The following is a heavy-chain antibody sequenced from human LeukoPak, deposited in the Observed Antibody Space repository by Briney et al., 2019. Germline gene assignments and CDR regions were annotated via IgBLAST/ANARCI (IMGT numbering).Heavy chain of an antibody. Sequence: ASVKVSCKASGGTFSSYAISWVRQAPGQGLEWMGGIIPIFGTANYAQKFQGRVTITADKSTSTAYMELSSLRSEDTAVYYCASLVSGGSGKYYFDYWGQGTLVTVSS. CDR2: IIPIFGTA. J-gene: IGHJ4*02. CDR1: GGTFSSYA. V-gene: IGHV1-69*06. CDR3: ASLVSGGSGKYYFDY. D-gene: IGHD2-15*01.